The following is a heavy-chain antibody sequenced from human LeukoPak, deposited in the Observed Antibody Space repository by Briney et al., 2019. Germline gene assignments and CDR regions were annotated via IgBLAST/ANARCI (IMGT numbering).Heavy chain of an antibody. D-gene: IGHD1-26*01. CDR3: AKDLAVGATTNY. J-gene: IGHJ4*02. V-gene: IGHV3-48*01. Sequence: GGSLRLSCEASGFTLSTYSMNWVRQAPGKGLEWVSYISSSSSSTYYADSVKGRFTISRDNSKNTLYLQINSLRAEDTAVYYCAKDLAVGATTNYWGQGTLVTVSS. CDR2: ISSSSSST. CDR1: GFTLSTYS.